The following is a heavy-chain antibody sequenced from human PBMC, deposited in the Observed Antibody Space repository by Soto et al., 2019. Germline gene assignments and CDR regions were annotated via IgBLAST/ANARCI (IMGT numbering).Heavy chain of an antibody. CDR1: GYTFTGYY. CDR2: INPNSGDT. J-gene: IGHJ4*02. Sequence: ASVKVSCKASGYTFTGYYMHWVRQAPGQGLEWMGWINPNSGDTNYAQKFQGRVTMTRDTSISTAYMELSRLRSDDTAVYYCARELRSIAARPFDYWGQGTLVTVSS. D-gene: IGHD6-6*01. CDR3: ARELRSIAARPFDY. V-gene: IGHV1-2*02.